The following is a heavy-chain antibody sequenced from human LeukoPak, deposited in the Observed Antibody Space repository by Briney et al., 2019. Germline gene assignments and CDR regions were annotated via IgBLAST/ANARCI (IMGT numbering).Heavy chain of an antibody. D-gene: IGHD5-12*01. J-gene: IGHJ6*02. CDR1: GYTFSTYW. V-gene: IGHV3-74*01. CDR3: ARRSGYDGENGMDV. CDR2: INEDGSST. Sequence: PGGSLRLSCAASGYTFSTYWMHWVRQGPGKGLVWVSRINEDGSSTSYADSVRGRFTISRDNAKNTLYLQMNSLRAEDTAVYYCARRSGYDGENGMDVWGQGTTVTVSS.